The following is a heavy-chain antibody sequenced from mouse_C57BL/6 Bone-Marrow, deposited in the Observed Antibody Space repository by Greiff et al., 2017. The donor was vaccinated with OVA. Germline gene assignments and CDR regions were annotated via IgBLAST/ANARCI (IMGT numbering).Heavy chain of an antibody. CDR3: ARRPLLLRWNFDY. J-gene: IGHJ2*01. V-gene: IGHV1-63*01. Sequence: QVQLQQSGAELVRPGTSVKMSCKASGYTFTNYWIGWAKQRPGHGLEWIGDIYPGGGYTNYNEKFKGKATLTADKSSSTAYMQFSSLTSEDSAIYYWARRPLLLRWNFDYWGQGTTLTVSS. D-gene: IGHD1-1*01. CDR1: GYTFTNYW. CDR2: IYPGGGYT.